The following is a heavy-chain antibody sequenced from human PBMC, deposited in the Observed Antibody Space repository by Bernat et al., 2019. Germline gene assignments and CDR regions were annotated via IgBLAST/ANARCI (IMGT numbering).Heavy chain of an antibody. Sequence: QVQMVQSGAEVKKPGASVKVSCKASGYTFTDSYIHWVRQAPGQGLEWMGWINPNSGGTDYAQRFQGWVTMTRDTSITTAYMELSRLSSDDTAVYYCASGGRSTSGGVDYFDFWGQGTLVTVYS. V-gene: IGHV1-2*04. CDR2: INPNSGGT. J-gene: IGHJ4*02. D-gene: IGHD3-16*01. CDR1: GYTFTDSY. CDR3: ASGGRSTSGGVDYFDF.